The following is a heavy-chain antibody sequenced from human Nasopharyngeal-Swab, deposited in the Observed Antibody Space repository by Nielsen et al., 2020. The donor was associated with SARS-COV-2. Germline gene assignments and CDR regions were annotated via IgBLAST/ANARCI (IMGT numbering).Heavy chain of an antibody. CDR2: IYYSGST. J-gene: IGHJ4*02. Sequence: SETLSLTCTVSGGSISSGDYYWSWIRQPPGKGLEWIGYIYYSGSTYYNPSLKSRVTISVDTSKNQFSLKLSSVTAADTAVYYCARDDGYDLLDYWGQGTLVTVSS. CDR3: ARDDGYDLLDY. D-gene: IGHD5-12*01. CDR1: GGSISSGDYY. V-gene: IGHV4-30-4*01.